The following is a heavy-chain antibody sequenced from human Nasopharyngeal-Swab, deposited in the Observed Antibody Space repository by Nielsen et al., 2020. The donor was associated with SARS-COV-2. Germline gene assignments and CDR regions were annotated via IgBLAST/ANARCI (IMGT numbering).Heavy chain of an antibody. V-gene: IGHV1-69*06. Sequence: VKVSCKASGGTFSSYAISWVRQAPGQGLEWMGGIIPIFGTANYAQKFQGRVTITADKSTSTAYMELSSLRSEDTAVYYCARSRKDGYNYSPDYWGQGTLVTVSS. D-gene: IGHD5-24*01. J-gene: IGHJ4*02. CDR3: ARSRKDGYNYSPDY. CDR1: GGTFSSYA. CDR2: IIPIFGTA.